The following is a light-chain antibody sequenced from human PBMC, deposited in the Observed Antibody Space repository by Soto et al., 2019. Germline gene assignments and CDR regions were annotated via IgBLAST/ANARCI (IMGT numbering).Light chain of an antibody. J-gene: IGKJ2*01. CDR1: QNIASF. CDR2: AAS. Sequence: DVQMTQSPSSLSASVGDRVTITCRASQNIASFLNWYQQRPGTAPKLLIYAASNLESGVPSRFSGRGSATDFTLSISSLQPEDFATYFCQQPYSMPVTFGQGTKLE. CDR3: QQPYSMPVT. V-gene: IGKV1-39*01.